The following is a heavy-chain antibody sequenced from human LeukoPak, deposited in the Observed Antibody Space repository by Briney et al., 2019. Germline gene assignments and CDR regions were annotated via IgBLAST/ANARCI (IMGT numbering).Heavy chain of an antibody. Sequence: GRSLRLSCAASGFTFSSYAMHWVRQAPGKGLEWVSSITGSTGYIFYADSVKGRFTISRDNAENSLYLQMNSLRVEDTAVYYCARRFCSVGACYYFDYWGQGTLVTVSS. CDR3: ARRFCSVGACYYFDY. CDR1: GFTFSSYA. V-gene: IGHV3-21*01. J-gene: IGHJ4*02. D-gene: IGHD2-15*01. CDR2: ITGSTGYI.